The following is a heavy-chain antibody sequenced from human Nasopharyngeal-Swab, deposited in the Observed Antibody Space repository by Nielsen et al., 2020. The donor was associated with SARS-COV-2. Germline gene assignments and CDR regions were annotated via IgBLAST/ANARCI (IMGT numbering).Heavy chain of an antibody. Sequence: RQAPGKGLEWIGYIYYSGSTYYNPSLKSRVTISVDTSKNQFSLKLSSVTVADTAVYYCARGAIDYYDSSGYGDWGQGTLVTVSS. CDR3: ARGAIDYYDSSGYGD. J-gene: IGHJ4*02. D-gene: IGHD3-22*01. CDR2: IYYSGST. V-gene: IGHV4-31*02.